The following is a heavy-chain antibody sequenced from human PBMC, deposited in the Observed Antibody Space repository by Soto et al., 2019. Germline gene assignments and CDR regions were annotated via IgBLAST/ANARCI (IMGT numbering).Heavy chain of an antibody. J-gene: IGHJ4*02. V-gene: IGHV4-59*02. CDR1: GDSVTSHY. CDR2: MHYTGFS. D-gene: IGHD2-15*01. Sequence: SETLSLTCSFSGDSVTSHYLTWIRQSPEKGLEWIGYMHYTGFSHYNPSVKGRFTISRDNAKNTVYLQMNSLRAEDTALYYCAKDLHVAGTDYWGQGTLVTVSS. CDR3: AKDLHVAGTDY.